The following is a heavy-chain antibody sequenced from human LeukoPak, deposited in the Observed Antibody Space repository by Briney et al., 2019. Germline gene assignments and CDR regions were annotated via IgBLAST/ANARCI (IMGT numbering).Heavy chain of an antibody. CDR3: VRAMTMIVGDYYYYMDV. J-gene: IGHJ6*03. CDR2: IYYSGST. CDR1: GGSISSSSYY. V-gene: IGHV4-39*07. D-gene: IGHD3-22*01. Sequence: SETLSLTCTVSGGSISSSSYYWGWIRQPPGKGLEWIGSIYYSGSTYYNPSLKSRVTISVDTSKNQFSLKLSSGTAADTAAYYYVRAMTMIVGDYYYYMDVWGKGTTVTISS.